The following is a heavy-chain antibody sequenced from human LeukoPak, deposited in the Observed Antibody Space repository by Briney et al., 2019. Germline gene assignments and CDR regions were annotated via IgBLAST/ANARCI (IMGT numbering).Heavy chain of an antibody. Sequence: GASVKVSCKASGYTFTSYGISWVRQAPGQGLEWMGWISAYNGNTNYAQKLQGRVTMTTDTSTSTAYMELRSLRSDDTAVYYCARDRRTGNFGGALGAYWGQGTLVTVSS. V-gene: IGHV1-18*01. CDR2: ISAYNGNT. J-gene: IGHJ4*02. CDR3: ARDRRTGNFGGALGAY. CDR1: GYTFTSYG. D-gene: IGHD3-3*01.